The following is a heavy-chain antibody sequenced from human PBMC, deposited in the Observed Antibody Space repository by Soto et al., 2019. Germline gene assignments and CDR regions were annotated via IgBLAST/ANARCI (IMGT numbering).Heavy chain of an antibody. CDR3: ARAAAGTYYYYGMDV. Sequence: EVQLVESGGGLVQPGGSLRLSCAASGFTFSTYDMHWVRQATGKGLEWVSVIGTAGDTYYPGSVKGRFTISRENAKNSLYLQMNSLRAEDTAVYYCARAAAGTYYYYGMDVWGQGTTVTVSS. CDR2: IGTAGDT. D-gene: IGHD6-13*01. V-gene: IGHV3-13*01. J-gene: IGHJ6*02. CDR1: GFTFSTYD.